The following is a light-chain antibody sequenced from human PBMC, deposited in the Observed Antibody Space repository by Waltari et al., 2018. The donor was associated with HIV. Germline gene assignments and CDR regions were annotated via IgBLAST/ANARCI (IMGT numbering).Light chain of an antibody. Sequence: QSALTQPASVSGSPGQSMTISCTGTSSDFGSYNLVSWYQQHPGKAPKLMIYEVSKRPSWVSNRFSGSKSGNTASLTFSGLQAEDEADYYCCSYAGTSTVVFGGGTKLTVL. J-gene: IGLJ2*01. V-gene: IGLV2-23*02. CDR1: SSDFGSYNL. CDR2: EVS. CDR3: CSYAGTSTVV.